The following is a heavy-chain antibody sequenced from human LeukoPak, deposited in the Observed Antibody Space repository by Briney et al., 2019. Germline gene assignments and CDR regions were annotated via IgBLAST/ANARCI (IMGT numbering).Heavy chain of an antibody. V-gene: IGHV4-61*02. CDR2: IYTSGST. J-gene: IGHJ6*02. Sequence: SETLSLTCTVSGGSISSGSYYWSWIRQPAGKGLEWIGRIYTSGSTNYNPSLKSRVTISVDTSKNQFSLKLSSVTAADTAVYYCARDSVAGTRAGGYYYYSMDVWGQGTTVTVSS. CDR3: ARDSVAGTRAGGYYYYSMDV. CDR1: GGSISSGSYY. D-gene: IGHD6-19*01.